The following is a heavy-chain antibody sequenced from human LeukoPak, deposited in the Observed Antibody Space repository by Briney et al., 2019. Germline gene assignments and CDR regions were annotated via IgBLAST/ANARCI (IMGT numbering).Heavy chain of an antibody. CDR2: IYYSGST. CDR1: GASVSGSPYY. J-gene: IGHJ4*02. CDR3: ARETAAGTSDY. D-gene: IGHD3-10*01. Sequence: SETLSLTCTVSGASVSGSPYYWSWIRQPPGRGLEWIGYIYYSGSTNYNPSLMSRVTLSVDTSKNQFSLKLLSVTAADTGVYFCARETAAGTSDYWGQGTLVTVSS. V-gene: IGHV4-61*01.